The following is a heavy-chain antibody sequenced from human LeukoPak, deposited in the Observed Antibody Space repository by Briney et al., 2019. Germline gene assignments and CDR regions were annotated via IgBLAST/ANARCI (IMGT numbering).Heavy chain of an antibody. D-gene: IGHD3-9*01. J-gene: IGHJ5*02. CDR1: GFTFSDYY. CDR2: ISSSGSTI. CDR3: ARNIPSYYDILTGYLDP. Sequence: GGSLRLSCAASGFTFSDYYMSWIRQAPGKGLEWVSYISSSGSTIYYADSVKGRFTISRDNSKNTLYLQMNSLRAEDTAVYYCARNIPSYYDILTGYLDPWGQGTLVTVSS. V-gene: IGHV3-11*04.